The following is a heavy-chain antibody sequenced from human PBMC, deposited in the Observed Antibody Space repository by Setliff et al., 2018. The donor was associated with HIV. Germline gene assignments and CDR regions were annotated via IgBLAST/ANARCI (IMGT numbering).Heavy chain of an antibody. Sequence: SETLSLTCTVSGGSISIISYYWGWIRQPPGKGLEYIGSIYYSGSTYYNPSLKSRVTISVDTSKNQFSLNLSSVTAADTAVYYCARPGGKGSYYGDDAFDIWGQGTMVTVSS. D-gene: IGHD1-26*01. V-gene: IGHV4-39*01. CDR1: GGSISIISYY. J-gene: IGHJ3*02. CDR3: ARPGGKGSYYGDDAFDI. CDR2: IYYSGST.